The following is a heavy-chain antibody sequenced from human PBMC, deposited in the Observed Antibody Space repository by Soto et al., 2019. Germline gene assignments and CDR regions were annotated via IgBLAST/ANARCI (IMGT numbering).Heavy chain of an antibody. CDR2: IIPIFGTA. V-gene: IGHV1-69*13. D-gene: IGHD3-16*01. CDR3: ARDTVCESHYYYYGMHF. CDR1: GGPFSSYA. Sequence: ESSVKVSCKASGGPFSSYAISWVRQAPGQGLEWMGGIIPIFGTANYAQKFQGRVTITADESTSTAYMELSSLRSEDTAVYYCARDTVCESHYYYYGMHFWGHVTTVSLSS. J-gene: IGHJ6*02.